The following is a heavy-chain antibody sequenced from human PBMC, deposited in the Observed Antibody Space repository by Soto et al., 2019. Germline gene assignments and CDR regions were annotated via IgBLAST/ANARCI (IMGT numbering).Heavy chain of an antibody. CDR1: GFSFSDYD. CDR2: IGIAGDT. CDR3: ARDRHGMDV. Sequence: DVQLVESGGTLVQPGGSLRLSCAASGFSFSDYDMHGVRQATGKGLEWVSGIGIAGDTYYSGSVKGRFTISRENAKTSLYLHMNSLRAGDTAVCYCARDRHGMDVWGQGTTVTVSS. V-gene: IGHV3-13*01. J-gene: IGHJ6*02.